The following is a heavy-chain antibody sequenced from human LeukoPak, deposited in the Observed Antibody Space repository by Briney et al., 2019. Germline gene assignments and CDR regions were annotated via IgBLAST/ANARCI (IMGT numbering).Heavy chain of an antibody. J-gene: IGHJ5*01. D-gene: IGHD3-3*02. Sequence: PSETLSLTCTVSGGSISRSSFYWDWIRQPPGKGLEWIGSISYSRNTYYNPSLKSRVTISVDTSKNQFYMKLSSVTAADTAVYHCARHIQVAFRVSRLGWFDSWGQGTLVTVSS. V-gene: IGHV4-39*01. CDR1: GGSISRSSFY. CDR3: ARHIQVAFRVSRLGWFDS. CDR2: ISYSRNT.